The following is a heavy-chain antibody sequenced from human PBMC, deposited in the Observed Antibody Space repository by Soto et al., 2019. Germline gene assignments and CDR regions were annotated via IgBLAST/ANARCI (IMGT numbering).Heavy chain of an antibody. D-gene: IGHD3-9*01. CDR3: ARQADYNILTGYFYYFDY. CDR1: GDPVIDYG. V-gene: IGHV5-51*01. J-gene: IGHJ4*02. Sequence: GESLKISCKGSGDPVIDYGVGWVRTMPGKGIDWMGIIYPGDSDARYSPSFQGQVTISVDTSINTAFLRWNSLTASDTAMYYCARQADYNILTGYFYYFDYWGQGSLVTVSS. CDR2: IYPGDSDA.